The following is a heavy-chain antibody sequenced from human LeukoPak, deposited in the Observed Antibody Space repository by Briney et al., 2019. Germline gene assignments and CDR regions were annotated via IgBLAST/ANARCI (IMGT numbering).Heavy chain of an antibody. CDR2: IKKDGSEK. D-gene: IGHD3-3*01. CDR3: ATVRYLEF. V-gene: IGHV3-7*01. Sequence: GGSRRLSCVASGFTLSSNWMSWVRQPPGKGLEWVANIKKDGSEKYYVDSVKGRFTISRDNAKKSLYLQMNSLRAEDTAVYYCATVRYLEFWGQGILVTVSS. J-gene: IGHJ4*02. CDR1: GFTLSSNW.